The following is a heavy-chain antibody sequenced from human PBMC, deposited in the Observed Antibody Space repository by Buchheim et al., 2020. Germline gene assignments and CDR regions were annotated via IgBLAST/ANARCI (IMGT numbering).Heavy chain of an antibody. CDR2: ISYDGSNE. CDR3: ATKGGYSYGDDAFDI. Sequence: QVQLVESGGGVVQPGRSLRLSCAASGFTFSSYDMHWVRQAPGKGLEWVASISYDGSNEYYVDSVKGRFTISRDNSKNTLFLQMNSLRAEDTAVYYCATKGGYSYGDDAFDIWGQGT. V-gene: IGHV3-30*03. J-gene: IGHJ3*02. D-gene: IGHD5-18*01. CDR1: GFTFSSYD.